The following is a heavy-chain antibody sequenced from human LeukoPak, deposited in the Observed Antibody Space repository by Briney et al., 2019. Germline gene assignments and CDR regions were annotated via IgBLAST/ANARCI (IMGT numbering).Heavy chain of an antibody. CDR3: ATFRTGQQLDRAFDI. CDR1: GYTLTELS. Sequence: ASVKVSCKASGYTLTELSMHWVRQAPGKGLEWMGGFDPEDGETIYAQKFQGRVTMTEDASTDTAYMELSSLRSEDTAVYYCATFRTGQQLDRAFDIWGQGTMVTVSS. J-gene: IGHJ3*02. D-gene: IGHD6-13*01. V-gene: IGHV1-24*01. CDR2: FDPEDGET.